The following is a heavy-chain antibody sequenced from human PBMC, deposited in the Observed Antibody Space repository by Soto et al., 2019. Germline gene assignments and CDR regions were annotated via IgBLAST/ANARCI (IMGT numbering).Heavy chain of an antibody. Sequence: PGGSLRLSCAASGFTFSRHGMHWVRQAPGKGLEWVAIIWYDGSNEYYADSVRGRFTISRDNSKNTLYLQMSSLRVDDTAVYYCPRDYTSTGYGLVYWGQGALVTVSS. CDR2: IWYDGSNE. CDR3: PRDYTSTGYGLVY. D-gene: IGHD6-25*01. J-gene: IGHJ4*02. CDR1: GFTFSRHG. V-gene: IGHV3-33*01.